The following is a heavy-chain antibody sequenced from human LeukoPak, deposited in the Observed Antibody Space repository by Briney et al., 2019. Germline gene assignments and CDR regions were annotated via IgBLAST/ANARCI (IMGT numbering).Heavy chain of an antibody. V-gene: IGHV6-1*01. J-gene: IGHJ6*02. D-gene: IGHD2-2*01. CDR2: TYYRSKWYN. CDR1: GDSVSSNSAA. CDR3: ARGTYCSSTSCYRHYGMDV. Sequence: SQTLSLTCAIPGDSVSSNSAAWNWIRQSPSRGLEWLGRTYYRSKWYNDYAVSVKSRITINPDTSKNQFSLQLNSVTPEDTAVYYCARGTYCSSTSCYRHYGMDVWGQGTTVTVSS.